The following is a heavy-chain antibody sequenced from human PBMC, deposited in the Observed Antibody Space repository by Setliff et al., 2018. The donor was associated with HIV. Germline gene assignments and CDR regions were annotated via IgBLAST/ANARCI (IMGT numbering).Heavy chain of an antibody. D-gene: IGHD4-4*01. Sequence: GGSLRLSCAASGFTSTDFGMHWVRQASGKGLEWVSGISGSGSSTYYADSVKGRFTISRDNSKNTLYLQMNSLRVEDTAVYYCARVRNPTVHTMYFDSWGQGTQVTV. CDR3: ARVRNPTVHTMYFDS. CDR2: ISGSGSST. CDR1: GFTSTDFG. J-gene: IGHJ4*02. V-gene: IGHV3-23*01.